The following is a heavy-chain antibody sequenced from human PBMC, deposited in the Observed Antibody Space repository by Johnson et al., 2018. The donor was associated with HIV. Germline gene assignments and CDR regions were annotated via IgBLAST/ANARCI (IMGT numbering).Heavy chain of an antibody. CDR1: GFTFSSYA. D-gene: IGHD3-3*01. J-gene: IGHJ3*02. CDR3: ARARGDFWSGYPAFDI. V-gene: IGHV3-64*01. CDR2: ISSNGGSN. Sequence: VQLVESGGGLVQPGGSLRLSCAASGFTFSSYAMHWVRQAPGKGLEYVSAISSNGGSNYYANSVRGRFTITRDNSKNTLYLQMGSLRAEDMAVYYCARARGDFWSGYPAFDIWGQGTMVTVSS.